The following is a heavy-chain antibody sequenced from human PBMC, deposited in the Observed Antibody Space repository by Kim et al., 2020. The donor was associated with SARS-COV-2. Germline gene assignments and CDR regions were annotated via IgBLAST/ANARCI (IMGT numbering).Heavy chain of an antibody. Sequence: GGSLRLSCAASGFTFSSYAMSWVRQAPGKGLEWVSAISGSGGSTYYADSVKGRFTISRDNSKNTLYLQMNSLRAEDTAVYYCAKDGKRGYALRYFDYWGQGTLVTVSS. J-gene: IGHJ4*02. CDR3: AKDGKRGYALRYFDY. CDR1: GFTFSSYA. V-gene: IGHV3-23*01. CDR2: ISGSGGST. D-gene: IGHD5-12*01.